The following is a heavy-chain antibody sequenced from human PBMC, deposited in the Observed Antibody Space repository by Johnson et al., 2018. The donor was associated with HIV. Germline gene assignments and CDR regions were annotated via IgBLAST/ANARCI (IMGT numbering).Heavy chain of an antibody. CDR3: ARTLWFRELLGAFDI. D-gene: IGHD3-10*01. J-gene: IGHJ3*02. Sequence: QVQLVESGGGVVQPGRSLRLSCAASGFTFSSYGMHWVRQAPGKGLEWVAVISYDGSNKYYADSVKGRFTISRDNSKNTLYLQMNSLRAEDTAVYYCARTLWFRELLGAFDIWGQGTMVTVSS. CDR1: GFTFSSYG. CDR2: ISYDGSNK. V-gene: IGHV3-30*19.